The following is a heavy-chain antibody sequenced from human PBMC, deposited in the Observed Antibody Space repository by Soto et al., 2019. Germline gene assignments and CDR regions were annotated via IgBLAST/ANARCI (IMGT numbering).Heavy chain of an antibody. CDR1: GFTFSSYA. D-gene: IGHD3-3*01. CDR2: ISGSGGSI. Sequence: EVQLLESGGGLVQPGGSLRLSCAASGFTFSSYAMSWVRQAPGKGLGWVSAISGSGGSIYYADSVKGRFTISRDNSRNTLYLQMNSLRAEDTAVYYFAKDRDFWSGYYTGMDYWGQGTLVTVSS. CDR3: AKDRDFWSGYYTGMDY. J-gene: IGHJ4*02. V-gene: IGHV3-23*01.